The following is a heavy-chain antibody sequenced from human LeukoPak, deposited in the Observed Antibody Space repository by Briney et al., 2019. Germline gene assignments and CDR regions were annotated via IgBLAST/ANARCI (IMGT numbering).Heavy chain of an antibody. Sequence: PGGSLRLSCAASGFTFNNYEMNWVRQAPGKGLEWVSYISGGGTTIHYADSVKGRFTISRDNAKNSLYLQMNSLRAEDTAVYYCAREGGTVSGGTDYWGQGTLVTVSS. D-gene: IGHD2-15*01. CDR1: GFTFNNYE. V-gene: IGHV3-48*03. J-gene: IGHJ4*02. CDR3: AREGGTVSGGTDY. CDR2: ISGGGTTI.